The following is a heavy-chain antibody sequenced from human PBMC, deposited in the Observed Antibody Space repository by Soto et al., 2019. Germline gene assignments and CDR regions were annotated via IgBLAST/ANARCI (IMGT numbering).Heavy chain of an antibody. J-gene: IGHJ6*02. V-gene: IGHV4-59*01. CDR3: ARWYYYDSSGYYGADDYYYYGMDV. D-gene: IGHD3-22*01. Sequence: ASETLSLTCTVSGVSISSYYWSWIRQPPGKGLEWIGYIYYSGSTNYNPSLKSRVTISVDTSKNQFSLKLSSVTAADTAVYYCARWYYYDSSGYYGADDYYYYGMDVWGQGTTVTVSS. CDR2: IYYSGST. CDR1: GVSISSYY.